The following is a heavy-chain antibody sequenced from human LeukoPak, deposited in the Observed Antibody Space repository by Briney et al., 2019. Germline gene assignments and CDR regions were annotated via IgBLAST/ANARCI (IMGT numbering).Heavy chain of an antibody. D-gene: IGHD3-10*01. V-gene: IGHV3-11*04. CDR3: ARVGMVRGVIFDY. CDR2: ISSSGSTI. CDR1: GFTFSDYY. J-gene: IGHJ4*02. Sequence: GGSPRLSCAASGFTFSDYYMSWIRQAPGKGLEWVSYISSSGSTIYYADSVKGRFAISRDNAKNSLYLQMNSLRAEGTAVYYCARVGMVRGVIFDYWGQGTLVTVSS.